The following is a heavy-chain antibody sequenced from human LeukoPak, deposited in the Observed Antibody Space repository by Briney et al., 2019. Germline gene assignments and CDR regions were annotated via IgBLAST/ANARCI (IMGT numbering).Heavy chain of an antibody. D-gene: IGHD4-11*01. V-gene: IGHV1-2*06. CDR3: AREENNYDFDY. Sequence: ASVKVSCKASGYSFTGYYTHWVRQAPGQGLEWMGRINPNSGGTNYAQKFQGRVTVTRDTSISTAYMELSRLRSDDTAVYYCAREENNYDFDYWGQGTLVTVSS. CDR1: GYSFTGYY. J-gene: IGHJ4*02. CDR2: INPNSGGT.